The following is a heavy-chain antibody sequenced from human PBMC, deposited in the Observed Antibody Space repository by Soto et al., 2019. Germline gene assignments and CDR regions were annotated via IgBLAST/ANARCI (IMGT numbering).Heavy chain of an antibody. D-gene: IGHD3-3*01. J-gene: IGHJ6*02. CDR3: TSTIFGVVIPGGYYNGMDV. CDR2: INPSGGST. Sequence: ASVKVSCKASGYTFTSYYMHWVRQAPGQGLEWMGIINPSGGSTSYAQKFQGRVTMTRDTSTSTVYMELSSLRSEDTAVYYCTSTIFGVVIPGGYYNGMDVWGQGTTVTVSS. CDR1: GYTFTSYY. V-gene: IGHV1-46*03.